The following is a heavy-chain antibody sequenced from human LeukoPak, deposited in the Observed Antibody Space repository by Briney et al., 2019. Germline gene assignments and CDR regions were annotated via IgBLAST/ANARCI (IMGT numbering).Heavy chain of an antibody. CDR3: ARDGPYGSGTYYYGMDV. CDR2: IGTAGDT. J-gene: IGHJ6*02. CDR1: GFTFSSYD. V-gene: IGHV3-13*04. D-gene: IGHD3-10*01. Sequence: PGGSLRLSCAASGFTFSSYDMHWVRQATGRGLEWVAAIGTAGDTFYPGSVKGRFTISRENAKNSLYLQMNSLRAGDTAVYYCARDGPYGSGTYYYGMDVWGQGTTVTVS.